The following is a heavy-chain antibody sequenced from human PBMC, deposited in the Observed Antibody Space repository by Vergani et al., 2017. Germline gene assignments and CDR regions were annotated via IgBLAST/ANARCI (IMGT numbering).Heavy chain of an antibody. D-gene: IGHD3-3*01. CDR3: ARVSYPTIFGVVSNDAFDI. CDR2: ISSSSSYI. J-gene: IGHJ3*02. CDR1: GFTFSSYS. Sequence: EVQLVESGGGLVKPGGSLRLSCAASGFTFSSYSMNWVRQAPGKGLEWVSSISSSSSYIYYADSVKGRFTISRDNAKNSLYLQMNSLRAEDTAVYYCARVSYPTIFGVVSNDAFDIWGQGTMVTVSS. V-gene: IGHV3-21*01.